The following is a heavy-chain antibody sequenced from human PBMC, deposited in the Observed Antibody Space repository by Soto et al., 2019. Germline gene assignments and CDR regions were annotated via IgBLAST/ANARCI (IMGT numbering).Heavy chain of an antibody. CDR2: ISSSGSTI. CDR1: GFTFSDYY. V-gene: IGHV3-11*01. D-gene: IGHD2-2*01. J-gene: IGHJ3*02. CDR3: ARDTYQLLYGFDI. Sequence: QVQLVESGGGLVKPGGSLRLSCAASGFTFSDYYMSWIRQAPGKGLEWVSYISSSGSTIYYADSVKGRFSISRDDAKNALYLQMNSLRAEDTAVYYWARDTYQLLYGFDIWGQGTMVTVSS.